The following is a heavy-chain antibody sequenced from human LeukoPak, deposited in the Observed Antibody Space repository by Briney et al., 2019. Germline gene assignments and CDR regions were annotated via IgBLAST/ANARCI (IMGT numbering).Heavy chain of an antibody. Sequence: ASVKVSCKASGYTFTSYDINWVRQATGQGLEWMGWMNPNSGNTGYAQKFQGRVTMTRNTSISTAYMELSSLRSEDTAVYYCARDTNGEYYDFWSEFDYWGQGTLVTVSS. V-gene: IGHV1-8*01. CDR3: ARDTNGEYYDFWSEFDY. J-gene: IGHJ4*02. D-gene: IGHD3-3*01. CDR2: MNPNSGNT. CDR1: GYTFTSYD.